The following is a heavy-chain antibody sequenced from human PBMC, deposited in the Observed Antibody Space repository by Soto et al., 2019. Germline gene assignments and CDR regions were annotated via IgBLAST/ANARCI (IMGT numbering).Heavy chain of an antibody. CDR1: GFTFSSYG. D-gene: IGHD2-2*01. J-gene: IGHJ6*03. Sequence: GGSLRLSCAASGFTFSSYGMHWVRQAPGKGLEWVAVIWYDGSNKYYADSVKGRFTISRDNSKNTLYLQMNSLRAEDTAVYYCARDGELVPAAMLLRLTHKNYYYMDVWGKGTTVTVSS. CDR3: ARDGELVPAAMLLRLTHKNYYYMDV. V-gene: IGHV3-33*01. CDR2: IWYDGSNK.